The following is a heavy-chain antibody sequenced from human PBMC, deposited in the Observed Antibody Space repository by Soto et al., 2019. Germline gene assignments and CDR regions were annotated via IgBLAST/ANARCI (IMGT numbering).Heavy chain of an antibody. D-gene: IGHD6-25*01. J-gene: IGHJ5*02. CDR3: ARERGGSGFDL. Sequence: QVQLVQSGAEVKKPGASVKVSCKASGYTFTSYDINWVRQATGQGLEWMGWMNPTSGNTGYAQKLKGRVTMTRNTSINTAYMELSSQRSEDTTVYYCARERGGSGFDLWGQGTLVTVSS. V-gene: IGHV1-8*01. CDR2: MNPTSGNT. CDR1: GYTFTSYD.